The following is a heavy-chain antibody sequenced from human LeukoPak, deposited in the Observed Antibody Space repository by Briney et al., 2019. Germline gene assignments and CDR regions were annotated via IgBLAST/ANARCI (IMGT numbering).Heavy chain of an antibody. CDR1: GYSFTSYW. D-gene: IGHD1-26*01. CDR2: IYPADSDT. CDR3: ARHLGIVGASDY. V-gene: IGHV5-51*01. Sequence: GESLKISCKASGYSFTSYWIGWVRQMPGEGLEWMGIIYPADSDTTYSPSFQGQVTISADKSISTAYLQWSSLKASDTAMYYCARHLGIVGASDYWGQGTLVTVSS. J-gene: IGHJ4*02.